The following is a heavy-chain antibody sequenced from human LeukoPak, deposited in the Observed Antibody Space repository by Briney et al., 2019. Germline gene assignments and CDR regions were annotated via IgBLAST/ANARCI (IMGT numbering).Heavy chain of an antibody. CDR1: GFNFSVYW. CDR2: IKQDGSEK. J-gene: IGHJ4*02. Sequence: GGSLRLSCGASGFNFSVYWMSWVRQAPGKGLEWVANIKQDGSEKYLVDSVKGRFTISRDNTKNSLFLQMKSLGADDTAVYYCARETRSGGSYFVYWGQGTLVTVSS. V-gene: IGHV3-7*01. D-gene: IGHD1-26*01. CDR3: ARETRSGGSYFVY.